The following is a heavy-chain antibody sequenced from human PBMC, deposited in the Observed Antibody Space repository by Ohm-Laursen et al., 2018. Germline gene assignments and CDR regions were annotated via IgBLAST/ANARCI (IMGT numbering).Heavy chain of an antibody. V-gene: IGHV4-34*01. Sequence: TLSLTCAVYGGSFSGYYWSWIRQPPGKGLEWIGEINHSGSTNYNPSLKSRVTISVDTSKNQFSLKLSSVTAADTAVYYCERGHRTYYYGSGRSPGMDVWGQGTTVTVSS. D-gene: IGHD3-10*01. CDR2: INHSGST. CDR1: GGSFSGYY. CDR3: ERGHRTYYYGSGRSPGMDV. J-gene: IGHJ6*02.